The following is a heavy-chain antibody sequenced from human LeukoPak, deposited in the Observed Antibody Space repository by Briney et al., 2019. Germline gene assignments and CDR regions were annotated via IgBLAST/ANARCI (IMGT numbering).Heavy chain of an antibody. CDR3: ARGGGTTVTQDGYYFDY. J-gene: IGHJ4*02. CDR1: GFNFHNFA. V-gene: IGHV3-30-3*01. Sequence: PGRSLRLSCEASGFNFHNFAMHWVRQAPGKGLEWVAVISYDGSNKYYADSVKGRFTISRDNSKKKLYLQMNSLRTEDTAVYYCARGGGTTVTQDGYYFDYWGQGTLVTVSS. CDR2: ISYDGSNK. D-gene: IGHD4-17*01.